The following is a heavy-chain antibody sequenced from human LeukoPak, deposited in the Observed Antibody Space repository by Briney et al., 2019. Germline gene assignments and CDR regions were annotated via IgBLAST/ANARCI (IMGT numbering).Heavy chain of an antibody. Sequence: ASVKVSCKASGYTFTGYWIHWVRQAPGQGFEWMGWINPNNGGTNYAQKFQGRVTMTRDTSTSTVYMQLSSLISDDTAVYYCTRGVLPARFDSWGQGILVTVSS. D-gene: IGHD2-2*01. V-gene: IGHV1-2*02. CDR2: INPNNGGT. CDR3: TRGVLPARFDS. CDR1: GYTFTGYW. J-gene: IGHJ5*01.